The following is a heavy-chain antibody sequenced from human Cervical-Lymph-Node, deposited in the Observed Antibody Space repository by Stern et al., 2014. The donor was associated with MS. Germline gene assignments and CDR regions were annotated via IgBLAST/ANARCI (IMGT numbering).Heavy chain of an antibody. J-gene: IGHJ3*02. D-gene: IGHD6-19*01. CDR1: GFTFSSYG. CDR2: IWYDGSNK. CDR3: ARDSRLVGIFDI. V-gene: IGHV3-33*01. Sequence: VQLVDSGGGVVQPGRSLRLSCAASGFTFSSYGMHWVRQAPGKGLEGVAVIWYDGSNKYCADSGKGRFTISRDNSKNTLYLQMNSLRAEDTAVYYCARDSRLVGIFDIWGQGTMVTVSS.